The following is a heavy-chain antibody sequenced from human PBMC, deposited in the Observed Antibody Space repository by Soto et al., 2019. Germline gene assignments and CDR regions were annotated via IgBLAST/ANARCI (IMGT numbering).Heavy chain of an antibody. Sequence: ASVKVSCKASGYTFTSYGISWVRQAPGQGLEWMGWISAYNGNTNYAQKLQGRVTMTTDTSTSTAYMELRSLRSDDTAVYYCAREYSSSWRGPYYYYYYGMDVWGQGTTVTVSS. V-gene: IGHV1-18*04. CDR3: AREYSSSWRGPYYYYYYGMDV. J-gene: IGHJ6*02. CDR2: ISAYNGNT. CDR1: GYTFTSYG. D-gene: IGHD6-13*01.